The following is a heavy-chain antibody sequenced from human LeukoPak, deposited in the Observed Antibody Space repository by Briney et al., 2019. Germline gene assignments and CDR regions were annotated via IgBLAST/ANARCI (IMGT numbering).Heavy chain of an antibody. CDR3: VRGVTVASPDY. Sequence: ASVKVSCKASGYTFTGHYMHWVRQAPGQGLEWMGWINPNSGGTNYAQKFQGRVTVTRDTSISTAYMELSRLRSDDTAVYYCVRGVTVASPDYWGQGTLVTVSS. J-gene: IGHJ4*02. CDR2: INPNSGGT. V-gene: IGHV1-2*02. CDR1: GYTFTGHY. D-gene: IGHD6-19*01.